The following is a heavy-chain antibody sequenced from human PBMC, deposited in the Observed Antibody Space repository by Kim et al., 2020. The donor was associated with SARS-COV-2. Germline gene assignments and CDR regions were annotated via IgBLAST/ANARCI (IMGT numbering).Heavy chain of an antibody. CDR3: EGARTGYYCLDY. D-gene: IGHD3-22*01. Sequence: KFYARSVKGRFTISRANSKKTLYLQMNSLGAEDTAVYYGEGARTGYYCLDYWGQGTLVTVSS. J-gene: IGHJ4*02. V-gene: IGHV3-33*01. CDR2: K.